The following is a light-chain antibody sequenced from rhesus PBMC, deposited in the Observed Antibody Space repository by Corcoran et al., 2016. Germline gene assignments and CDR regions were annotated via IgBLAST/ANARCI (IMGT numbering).Light chain of an antibody. CDR2: EVS. CDR3: MQGIAFPRS. CDR1: QSLLDSEDGNTY. J-gene: IGKJ1*01. V-gene: IGKV2-104*02. Sequence: DIVMTQTPLSLPVTPGEPASISCRSSQSLLDSEDGNTYLDWYLQKPGQSPRLLIYEVSNRASGVPDRVRGSGSDTDFTLKISRVEAVDVGVYYCMQGIAFPRSFGQGTKVEIK.